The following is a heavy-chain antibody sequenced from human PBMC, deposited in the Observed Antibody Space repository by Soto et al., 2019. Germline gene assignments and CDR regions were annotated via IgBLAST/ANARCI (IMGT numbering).Heavy chain of an antibody. Sequence: PSETLSLTCTVSGGSISSGGYYWSWIRQHTGKGLEWIGYIYYSGSTYYNPSLKSRVTISVDTSKNQFSLKLSSVTAADTAVYYCARDRSGDYYIWGSSPGIFDYSGQGTLGTVSS. D-gene: IGHD3-16*01. CDR1: GGSISSGGYY. V-gene: IGHV4-31*03. CDR3: ARDRSGDYYIWGSSPGIFDY. J-gene: IGHJ4*02. CDR2: IYYSGST.